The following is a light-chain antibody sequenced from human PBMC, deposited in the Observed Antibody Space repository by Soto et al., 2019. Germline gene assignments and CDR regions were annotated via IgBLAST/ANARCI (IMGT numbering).Light chain of an antibody. CDR1: FSNIGTNP. J-gene: IGLJ2*01. CDR3: ASWDDSLSGLV. Sequence: QSVLTQPPSASGTPGQRVTISYSGTFSNIGTNPVNWYQQIPGTAPKLLIYSQNQRPSGVPDRFSGSKSGTSASLAISGLQSEDEADYYCASWDDSLSGLVFGGGTQLTVL. CDR2: SQN. V-gene: IGLV1-44*01.